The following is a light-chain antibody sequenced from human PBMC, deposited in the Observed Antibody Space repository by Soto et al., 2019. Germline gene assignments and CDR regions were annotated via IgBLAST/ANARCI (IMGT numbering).Light chain of an antibody. CDR1: TGDVGTYNY. CDR2: EVS. Sequence: QSALTQPRSVSGSPGQSVTISCTGTTGDVGTYNYVSWYQQHPGKAPKLMIYEVSKRPSGVPDRFSGSKSGNTASLTVSGLQAEDEADYYCCSYAGSNNYVVFGGGTKLTVL. CDR3: CSYAGSNNYVV. V-gene: IGLV2-11*01. J-gene: IGLJ2*01.